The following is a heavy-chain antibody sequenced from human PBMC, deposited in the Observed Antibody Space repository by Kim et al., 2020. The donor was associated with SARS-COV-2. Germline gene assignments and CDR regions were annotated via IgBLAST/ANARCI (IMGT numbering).Heavy chain of an antibody. CDR3: TRGTTDAPGIDY. CDR2: ITSATSRA. CDR1: GFTFSSYS. V-gene: IGHV3-74*03. J-gene: IGHJ4*02. Sequence: GGSLRLSCAASGFTFSSYSMHWVRQAPGKGLVWVSRITSATSRATYADSVRGRFTISRDNAKNTMYLQMHSLRAEDTAVYYCTRGTTDAPGIDYWGQGTPVTVSS. D-gene: IGHD6-13*01.